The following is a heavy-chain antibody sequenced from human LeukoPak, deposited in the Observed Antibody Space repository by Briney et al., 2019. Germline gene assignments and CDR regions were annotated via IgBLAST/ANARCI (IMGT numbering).Heavy chain of an antibody. CDR1: GGTFSSYA. CDR2: IIPILGIA. J-gene: IGHJ4*02. Sequence: GASVKVSCKASGGTFSSYAISWVRQAPGQGLEWMGRIIPILGIANYAQKFQGRVTITADKSTSTAYMELSSLRSEDTAVYYCASLPDIVVVPDATGLFDYWGQGTLVTVSS. D-gene: IGHD2-2*01. V-gene: IGHV1-69*04. CDR3: ASLPDIVVVPDATGLFDY.